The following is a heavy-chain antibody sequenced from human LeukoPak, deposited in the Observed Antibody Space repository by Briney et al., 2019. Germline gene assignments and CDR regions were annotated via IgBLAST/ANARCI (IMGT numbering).Heavy chain of an antibody. V-gene: IGHV3-30*02. D-gene: IGHD3-10*01. J-gene: IGHJ4*02. Sequence: GGSLRLSCAVSGFTFSSYGMHWVRQAPGKGLEWVAFIRYDGSNKYYADSVKGRFTISRDNSKNTLYLQMNSLRAEDTAVYYCARGGWYYGSGSYSNFDYWGQGTLVTVSS. CDR1: GFTFSSYG. CDR2: IRYDGSNK. CDR3: ARGGWYYGSGSYSNFDY.